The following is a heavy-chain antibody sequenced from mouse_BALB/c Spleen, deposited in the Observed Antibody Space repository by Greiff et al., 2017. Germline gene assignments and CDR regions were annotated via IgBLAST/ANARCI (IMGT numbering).Heavy chain of an antibody. CDR1: GYTFTDYA. D-gene: IGHD1-1*01. J-gene: IGHJ1*01. CDR3: ARRSVVAPYWYFDV. CDR2: ISTYYGDA. V-gene: IGHV1S137*01. Sequence: QVQLQQSGAELVRPGVSVKISCKGSGYTFTDYAMHWVKQSHAKSLEWIGVISTYYGDASYNQKFKGKATMTVDKSSSTAYMELARLTSEDTAIYHCARRSVVAPYWYFDVWGAGTTVTVSS.